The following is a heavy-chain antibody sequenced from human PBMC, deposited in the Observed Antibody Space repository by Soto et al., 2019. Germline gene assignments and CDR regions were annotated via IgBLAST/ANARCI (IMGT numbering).Heavy chain of an antibody. CDR2: IYYSGST. CDR3: ARQYVLRFLEWLSDNWFDP. V-gene: IGHV4-39*01. J-gene: IGHJ5*02. Sequence: ETLSLTCTVSGGSISSSSYYWGWIRQPPGKGLEWIGSIYYSGSTYYNPSLKSRVTISVDTSKNQFSLKLSSVTAADTAVYYCARQYVLRFLEWLSDNWFDPWGQGTLVTVSS. CDR1: GGSISSSSYY. D-gene: IGHD3-3*01.